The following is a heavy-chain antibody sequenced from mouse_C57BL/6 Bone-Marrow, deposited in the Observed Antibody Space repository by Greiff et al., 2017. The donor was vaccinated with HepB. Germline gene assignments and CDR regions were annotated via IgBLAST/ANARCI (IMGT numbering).Heavy chain of an antibody. CDR3: ARHNYGSSYWYFDV. D-gene: IGHD1-1*01. Sequence: EVQGVESGGGLVQPGGSLKLSCAASGFTFSDYGMAWVRQAPRKGPAWVAFISNLAYSIYYADTVTGRFTISRENAKNTLYLEMSSLRSEDTAMYYCARHNYGSSYWYFDVWGTGTTVTVSS. V-gene: IGHV5-15*01. CDR2: ISNLAYSI. CDR1: GFTFSDYG. J-gene: IGHJ1*03.